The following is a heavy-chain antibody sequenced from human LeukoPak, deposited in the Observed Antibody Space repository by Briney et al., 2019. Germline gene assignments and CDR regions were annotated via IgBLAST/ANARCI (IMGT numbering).Heavy chain of an antibody. CDR2: ISWNSGSI. V-gene: IGHV3-9*01. J-gene: IGHJ4*02. CDR3: AKDWSGAIDY. D-gene: IGHD3-3*01. CDR1: GFTFDDYA. Sequence: GGSLRLSCAASGFTFDDYAMQWVRQAPGKGLEWVSGISWNSGSIGYADSVKGRFTISRDNAKNSLYLQMNSLRAEDTALYYCAKDWSGAIDYWGQGTLVTVSS.